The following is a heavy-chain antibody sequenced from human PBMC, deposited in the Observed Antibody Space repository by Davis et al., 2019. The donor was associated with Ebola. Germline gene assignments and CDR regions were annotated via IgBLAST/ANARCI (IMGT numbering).Heavy chain of an antibody. V-gene: IGHV1-18*04. Sequence: AASVKVSCKASGYTFTSYYMHWVRQAPGQGLEWMGWISAYNGNTNYAQKLQGRVTMTTDTSTSTAYMELRSLRSDDTAVYYCAREGYRSGGSCYSYGMDVWGQGTTVTVSS. CDR3: AREGYRSGGSCYSYGMDV. CDR2: ISAYNGNT. D-gene: IGHD2-15*01. CDR1: GYTFTSYY. J-gene: IGHJ6*02.